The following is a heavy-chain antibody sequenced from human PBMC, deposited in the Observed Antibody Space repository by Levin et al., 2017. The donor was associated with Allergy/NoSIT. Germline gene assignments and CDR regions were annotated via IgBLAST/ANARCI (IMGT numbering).Heavy chain of an antibody. J-gene: IGHJ4*02. V-gene: IGHV3-33*01. D-gene: IGHD3-10*01. CDR1: EFTFSSYG. Sequence: GGSLRLSCAASEFTFSSYGMHWVRQAPGKGLEWVAVIWYDGSNKYYADSVKGRFTISRDNSKNTLYLQMNSLRAEDTAVYYCARDLWFGELFLDYWGQGTLVTVSS. CDR3: ARDLWFGELFLDY. CDR2: IWYDGSNK.